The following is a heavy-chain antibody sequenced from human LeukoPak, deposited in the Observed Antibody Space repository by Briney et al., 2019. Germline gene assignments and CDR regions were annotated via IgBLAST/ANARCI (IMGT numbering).Heavy chain of an antibody. V-gene: IGHV1-18*01. D-gene: IGHD3-10*02. J-gene: IGHJ4*02. CDR1: GYTFTSYG. Sequence: ASVKVSCKASGYTFTSYGISWVRQAPGQGLEWMGWISAYNGNTNYAQKLQGRVTMTTDTSTSTAYMELRSLRSDDTAVYYCARVVRGVIITAPLGYWGQGTLVTVSS. CDR2: ISAYNGNT. CDR3: ARVVRGVIITAPLGY.